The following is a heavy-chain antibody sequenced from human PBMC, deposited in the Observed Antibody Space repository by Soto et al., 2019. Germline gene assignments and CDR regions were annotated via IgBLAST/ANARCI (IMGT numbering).Heavy chain of an antibody. Sequence: SETLSLTCTVSGGSISTYYWSWIRQPAGKGLEWIGRIDTSGNTNYNPSLKSRVTMSADTSNKQFSLKLTSVTAADTAVYYCARYSSNWFQTEGMDVWGQGTTVTVSS. CDR2: IDTSGNT. D-gene: IGHD6-13*01. CDR1: GGSISTYY. V-gene: IGHV4-4*07. J-gene: IGHJ6*02. CDR3: ARYSSNWFQTEGMDV.